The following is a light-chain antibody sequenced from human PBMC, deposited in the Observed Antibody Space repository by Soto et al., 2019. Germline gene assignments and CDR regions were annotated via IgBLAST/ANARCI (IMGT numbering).Light chain of an antibody. Sequence: QSVLTQPRSVSGSPGQSVTISCTGTDTNIGFYNFVSWYQQHPDKAPHLVIYDVNKRPSGVPDRFSGSKSDKTASLTISGLQADDEADYFCCSYAGTYTYVFGTGTKVTVL. V-gene: IGLV2-11*01. CDR3: CSYAGTYTYV. CDR2: DVN. CDR1: DTNIGFYNF. J-gene: IGLJ1*01.